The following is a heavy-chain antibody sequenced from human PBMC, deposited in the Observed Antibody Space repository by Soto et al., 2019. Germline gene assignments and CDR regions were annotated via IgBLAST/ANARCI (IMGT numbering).Heavy chain of an antibody. D-gene: IGHD2-2*01. J-gene: IGHJ4*02. CDR1: GFPFSTYG. V-gene: IGHV3-33*01. CDR3: ASRSPALDY. Sequence: HPGGSLRLSCAASGFPFSTYGMHWVRQAPGKGLEWVAVIWSDGGNKYYADSVKGRFTISRDNSKNILYLQMKSLRAEDTAVYYCASRSPALDYWGQGTLVTVSS. CDR2: IWSDGGNK.